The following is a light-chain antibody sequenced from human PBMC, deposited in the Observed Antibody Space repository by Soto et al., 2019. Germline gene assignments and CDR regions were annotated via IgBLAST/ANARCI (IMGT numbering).Light chain of an antibody. Sequence: SYELTHPPSVSVAPGTTATITCGGNNIGTKSVHWYQQRSGQAPVLVISYDSDRPSGIPERFSGSNSGNTASLTISRVEAGDEADYYCQVWDAISDDVVFGGGTKLTVL. CDR3: QVWDAISDDVV. CDR1: NIGTKS. J-gene: IGLJ2*01. CDR2: YDS. V-gene: IGLV3-21*04.